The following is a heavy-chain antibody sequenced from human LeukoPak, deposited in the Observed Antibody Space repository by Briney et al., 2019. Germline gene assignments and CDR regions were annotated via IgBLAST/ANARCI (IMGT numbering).Heavy chain of an antibody. CDR1: GYTLTELS. V-gene: IGHV1-24*01. CDR3: AKGVYDFWSGYYTLGY. D-gene: IGHD3-3*01. CDR2: FDPEDGET. J-gene: IGHJ4*02. Sequence: ASVKVSCKVSGYTLTELSMHWVRQAPGKGLEWMGGFDPEDGETIYAQKFQGRVTMTEDTSTDTAYMELSSLRAEDTAVYYCAKGVYDFWSGYYTLGYWGQGTLVTVSS.